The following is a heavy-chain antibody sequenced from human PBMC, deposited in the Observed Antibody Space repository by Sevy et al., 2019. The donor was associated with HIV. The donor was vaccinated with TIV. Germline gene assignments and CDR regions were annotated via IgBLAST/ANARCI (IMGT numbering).Heavy chain of an antibody. CDR2: ISSSSSYI. Sequence: GGSLRLSCAASGFTFSSYSMNWVRQAPGKGLEWVSSISSSSSYIYYADSVKGRFTISRDNAKNSLYLQMNSLRAEDTAVYYCARDLSDCSGGSCYSVYWYFDLWGRDTLVTVSS. V-gene: IGHV3-21*01. CDR3: ARDLSDCSGGSCYSVYWYFDL. CDR1: GFTFSSYS. D-gene: IGHD2-15*01. J-gene: IGHJ2*01.